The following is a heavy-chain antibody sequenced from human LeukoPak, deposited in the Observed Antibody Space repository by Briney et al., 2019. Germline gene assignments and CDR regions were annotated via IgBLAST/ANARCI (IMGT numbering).Heavy chain of an antibody. CDR3: ARGALYGEGWQALWPADY. CDR2: ISSSSSYT. CDR1: GFTFSDYY. Sequence: GGSLRLSCAASGFTFSDYYMSWIRQAPGKGLEWVSCISSSSSYTNYADSVKGRFTISRDNAKNSLYLQMNSLRAEDTAVYYCARGALYGEGWQALWPADYWGQGTLVTVSS. J-gene: IGHJ4*02. V-gene: IGHV3-11*03. D-gene: IGHD2-21*01.